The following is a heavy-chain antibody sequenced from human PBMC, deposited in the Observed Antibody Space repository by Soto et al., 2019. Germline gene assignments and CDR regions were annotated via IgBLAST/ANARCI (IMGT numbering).Heavy chain of an antibody. V-gene: IGHV4-31*03. CDR3: ATSPQDRFDY. J-gene: IGHJ4*02. CDR1: GGSISSGAYY. Sequence: LSLTCTVSGGSISSGAYYWSWIRQHPGKGLEWIGYIYYSGSTYYNPSLKSRVTISVDTSKNHFSLKLSSVTAADTAVYYGATSPQDRFDYWGQGTLVTVSS. CDR2: IYYSGST.